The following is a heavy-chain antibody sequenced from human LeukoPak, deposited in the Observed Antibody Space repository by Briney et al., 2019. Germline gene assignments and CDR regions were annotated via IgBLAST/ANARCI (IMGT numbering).Heavy chain of an antibody. D-gene: IGHD3-3*01. CDR3: ARFSFGVVIPDAFDI. Sequence: GGSLRLSCAASGFTFSSYGMHWVRQAPGKGLEWVAVISYDGSNKYYADSVKGRFTNSRDNSTNTLYLQMNSLRAEDTAVYYCARFSFGVVIPDAFDIWGQGTMVTVSS. V-gene: IGHV3-30*03. CDR2: ISYDGSNK. J-gene: IGHJ3*02. CDR1: GFTFSSYG.